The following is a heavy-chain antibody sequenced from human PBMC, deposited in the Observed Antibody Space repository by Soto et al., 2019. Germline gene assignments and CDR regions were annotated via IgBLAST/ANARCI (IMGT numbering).Heavy chain of an antibody. CDR3: ARELLTDSSFDAFDI. Sequence: SRRETGTASGLNIDVYAMHGVRQKKRKGLEWVSGISWNSGSIGYADSVKGRFTISRDNAKNTLYLQMNSLRAEDTAVYYCARELLTDSSFDAFDIWGQGTMVTVSS. CDR1: GLNIDVYA. J-gene: IGHJ3*02. CDR2: ISWNSGSI. D-gene: IGHD3-22*01. V-gene: IGHV3-9*01.